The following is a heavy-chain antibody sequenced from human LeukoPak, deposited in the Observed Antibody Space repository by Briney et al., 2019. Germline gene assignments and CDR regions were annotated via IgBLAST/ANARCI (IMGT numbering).Heavy chain of an antibody. D-gene: IGHD1-26*01. CDR1: GFTFSSYS. V-gene: IGHV3-48*02. Sequence: GGSLSLSCAASGFTFSSYSMNWVRQAPGKGLEWVSHITASGTAMFYADSVKGRFTISRDNAKNSLYLQMNSLRDEDTAVYYCASSGSYRFDYWGQGTLVTVSS. J-gene: IGHJ4*02. CDR2: ITASGTAM. CDR3: ASSGSYRFDY.